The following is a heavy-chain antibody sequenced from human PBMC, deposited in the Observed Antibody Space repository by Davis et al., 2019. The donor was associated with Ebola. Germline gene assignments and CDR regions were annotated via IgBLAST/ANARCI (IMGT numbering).Heavy chain of an antibody. V-gene: IGHV4-59*08. CDR1: GGSISSYY. J-gene: IGHJ6*02. CDR3: ARHARYYDFWSGYYSSYGMDV. D-gene: IGHD3-3*01. Sequence: SETLSLTCTVSGGSISSYYWSWIRQPPGKGLEWIGYIYYSGSTNYNPSLKSRVTISVDTSKNQFSLKLSSVTAADPAVYYCARHARYYDFWSGYYSSYGMDVWGQGTTVIVSS. CDR2: IYYSGST.